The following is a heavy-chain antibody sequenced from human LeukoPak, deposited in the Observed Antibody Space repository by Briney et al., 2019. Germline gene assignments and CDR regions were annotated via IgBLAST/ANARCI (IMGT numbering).Heavy chain of an antibody. Sequence: GGSLRLSCAASGFTFSSHWMSWVRQAPGKGLEWVANIKQDGSEKYYVDSVKGRFTISRDNAKNSLYLQMNSLRAEDTAVYYCSRDENYYDSSGYFSLFDYWGQGTLVTVSS. J-gene: IGHJ4*02. D-gene: IGHD3-22*01. CDR3: SRDENYYDSSGYFSLFDY. V-gene: IGHV3-7*01. CDR2: IKQDGSEK. CDR1: GFTFSSHW.